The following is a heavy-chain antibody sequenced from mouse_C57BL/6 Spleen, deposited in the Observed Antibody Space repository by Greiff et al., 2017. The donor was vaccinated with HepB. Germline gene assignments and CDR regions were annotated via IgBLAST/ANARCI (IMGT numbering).Heavy chain of an antibody. D-gene: IGHD1-1*01. J-gene: IGHJ2*01. Sequence: QVQLQQSGAELVKPGASVKLSCKASGYTFTEYTIHWVKQRSGQGLEWIGWFYPGSGSIKYNEKFKDKATLTADKSSSTVYMDLSRLTSEDSAVYFWARHGEDYYGSSSYYFDYWGQGTTLTVSS. CDR2: FYPGSGSI. V-gene: IGHV1-62-2*01. CDR1: GYTFTEYT. CDR3: ARHGEDYYGSSSYYFDY.